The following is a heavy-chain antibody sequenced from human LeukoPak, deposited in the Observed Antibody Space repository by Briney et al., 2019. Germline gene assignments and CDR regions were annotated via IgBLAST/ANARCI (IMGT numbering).Heavy chain of an antibody. CDR2: IYHSGST. V-gene: IGHV4-4*02. CDR1: GGSISSSNW. J-gene: IGHJ6*02. Sequence: SETLSLTCAVSGGSISSSNWWSWVRQPPGKGLEWIGEIYHSGSTNYNPSLKSRVTISVDKSKNQFSLKLSSVTAADTAVYYCARTAPPILVGYYYYGMDVWGQGTTVTVSS. CDR3: ARTAPPILVGYYYYGMDV. D-gene: IGHD3-22*01.